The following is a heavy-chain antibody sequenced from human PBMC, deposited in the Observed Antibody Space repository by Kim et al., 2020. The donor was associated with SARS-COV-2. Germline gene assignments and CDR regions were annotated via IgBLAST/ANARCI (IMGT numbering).Heavy chain of an antibody. CDR1: GFTLSLYS. V-gene: IGHV3-48*04. Sequence: GGSLTLSCATSGFTLSLYSMNWVRQSPGKGLEWVSHISGTGTITKHADSVRGRFTISRDNAKNTLFLQMNGLRAGDTAVYYCVRENYWAFDIGGQGTMGTVSA. CDR3: VRENYWAFDI. CDR2: ISGTGTIT. J-gene: IGHJ3*02. D-gene: IGHD2-15*01.